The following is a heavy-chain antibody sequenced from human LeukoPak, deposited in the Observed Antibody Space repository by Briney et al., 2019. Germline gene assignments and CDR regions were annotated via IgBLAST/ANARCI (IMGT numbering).Heavy chain of an antibody. CDR3: ARVRYDYVWGSYRYLDY. V-gene: IGHV4-39*01. Sequence: SETLSLTCTVSGDSISSSYYYWVWIRQPPGKGLEWIGSIYYGGSTYYNPSLKSRVTISLDTSKNQFSLKLSSVTAADTAVYYCARVRYDYVWGSYRYLDYWGQGTLVTVSS. CDR1: GDSISSSYYY. D-gene: IGHD3-16*02. J-gene: IGHJ4*02. CDR2: IYYGGST.